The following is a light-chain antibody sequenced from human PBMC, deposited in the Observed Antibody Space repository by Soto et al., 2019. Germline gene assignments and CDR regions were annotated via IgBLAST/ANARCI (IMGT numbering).Light chain of an antibody. CDR1: TSNIGSQT. Sequence: QSVLTQPPSASGTPGQRVSISCSGSTSNIGSQTVNWYQRLPGTAPKLLIYDNERPSGVPDRFSGSKSGTSASLAISGLQSDDEADYYCAAWDASLNGVVFGGGTKLTVL. CDR3: AAWDASLNGVV. CDR2: DN. V-gene: IGLV1-44*01. J-gene: IGLJ2*01.